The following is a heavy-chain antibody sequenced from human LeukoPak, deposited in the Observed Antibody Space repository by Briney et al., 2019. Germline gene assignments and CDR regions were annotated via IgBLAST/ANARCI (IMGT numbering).Heavy chain of an antibody. CDR3: ARGRVTTLYCFDY. V-gene: IGHV3-72*01. Sequence: PGGSLRLSCAASGFTFSDPCMDWVRQAPGKGPEWVGRTRNKANSYTTEYAASVKGRFTISRDDSKNSLYLQMNRLKTEDTAVYYCARGRVTTLYCFDYWGQGTLVTVSS. J-gene: IGHJ4*02. D-gene: IGHD4-17*01. CDR2: TRNKANSYTT. CDR1: GFTFSDPC.